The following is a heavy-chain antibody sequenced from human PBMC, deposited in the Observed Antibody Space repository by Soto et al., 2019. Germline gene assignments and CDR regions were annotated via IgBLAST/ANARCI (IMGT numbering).Heavy chain of an antibody. CDR1: GYTFTSCD. J-gene: IGHJ3*02. Sequence: QVQLVQSGAEVKKPGASVKVSCKTSGYTFTSCDINWVRQATGQGLQRMGWMNPNSGNTAYAQKFQGRVTMTRNTSISTAHMELSSLRSEDTAVYYCARERSSGAFDIWGQGTMVTVSS. V-gene: IGHV1-8*01. CDR3: ARERSSGAFDI. D-gene: IGHD1-26*01. CDR2: MNPNSGNT.